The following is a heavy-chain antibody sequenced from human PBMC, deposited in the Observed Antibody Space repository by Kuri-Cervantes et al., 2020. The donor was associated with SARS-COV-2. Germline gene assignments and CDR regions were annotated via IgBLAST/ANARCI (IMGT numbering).Heavy chain of an antibody. V-gene: IGHV3-30*02. Sequence: GESLKISCAASGFTFSSYGMHWVRQAPGKGLEWVAVIWYDGSNKYNADSVKGRFTISRDNSKNTLYLQMNSLRAEDTAVYYCAKDCGGDCYLDYWGQGTLVTVSS. J-gene: IGHJ4*02. D-gene: IGHD2-21*02. CDR1: GFTFSSYG. CDR3: AKDCGGDCYLDY. CDR2: IWYDGSNK.